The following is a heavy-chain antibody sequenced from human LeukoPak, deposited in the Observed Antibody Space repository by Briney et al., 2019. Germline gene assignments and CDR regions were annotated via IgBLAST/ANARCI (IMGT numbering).Heavy chain of an antibody. J-gene: IGHJ6*02. CDR3: AKDIRTSGSYHGMDV. D-gene: IGHD3-10*01. V-gene: IGHV3-21*04. CDR1: GFTFSNAW. Sequence: PGGSLRLSCAASGFTFSNAWMSWVRQAPGKGLEWVSSISSSSSYIYYADSVKGRFTISRDNAKNSLYLQMNSLRAEDTALYYCAKDIRTSGSYHGMDVWGQGTTVTVSS. CDR2: ISSSSSYI.